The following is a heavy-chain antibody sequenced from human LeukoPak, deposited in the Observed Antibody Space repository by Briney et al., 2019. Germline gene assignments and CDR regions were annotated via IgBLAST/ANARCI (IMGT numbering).Heavy chain of an antibody. J-gene: IGHJ4*02. CDR1: GFTFSSYA. CDR3: ATIVPDVAATLTFDY. CDR2: ISTNGGST. D-gene: IGHD2-15*01. Sequence: PGGSLRLSCSASGFTFSSYAMHWVRQAPGKGLKYVSAISTNGGSTYYADSVKGRFTISRDNSKNTLYLQMNSLRAEDTAVYYCATIVPDVAATLTFDYWGQGTLVTVSS. V-gene: IGHV3-64*04.